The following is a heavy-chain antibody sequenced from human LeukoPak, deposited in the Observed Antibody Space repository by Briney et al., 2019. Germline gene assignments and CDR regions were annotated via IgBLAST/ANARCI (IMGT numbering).Heavy chain of an antibody. V-gene: IGHV4-4*09. CDR2: IYVKGDT. CDR1: GGSTSSSY. J-gene: IGHJ4*02. Sequence: SETLSVTCTDSGGSTSSSYWSWIRQAPGKGLECIGHIYVKGDTNTNPSLKGRATLSLDTSKNQFSLRLTSVTAADTAVYFCARSARLFDLWGPGTLVTVSS. CDR3: ARSARLFDL. D-gene: IGHD3-3*01.